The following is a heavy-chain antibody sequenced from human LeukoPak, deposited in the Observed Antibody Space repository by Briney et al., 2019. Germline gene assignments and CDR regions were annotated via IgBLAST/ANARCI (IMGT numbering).Heavy chain of an antibody. Sequence: NPGGSLRLSCAASGFTFSSYSMNWVRQAPGKGLEWVSSMSSSSSYIYYADSVKGRFTISRDNAKNSLYLQMNSLRAEDTAVYYCARDHLYSSSWYSFSDAYYYMDVWGKGTTVTVSS. CDR2: MSSSSSYI. J-gene: IGHJ6*03. CDR1: GFTFSSYS. CDR3: ARDHLYSSSWYSFSDAYYYMDV. D-gene: IGHD6-13*01. V-gene: IGHV3-21*01.